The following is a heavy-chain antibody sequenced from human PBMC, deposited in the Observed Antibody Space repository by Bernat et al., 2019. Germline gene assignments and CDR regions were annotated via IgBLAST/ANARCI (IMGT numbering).Heavy chain of an antibody. CDR2: INNDGTNT. V-gene: IGHV3-74*01. CDR1: GFIFSSYW. J-gene: IGHJ4*02. Sequence: EVQLVESGGGLVQPGGTLTLSCAASGFIFSSYWMHWVRQAPGKGLVWVSRINNDGTNTIYADSVKGRFTISRDNAKNTLYLQMNSLRAEDTAVYYCAKDRDVGVWGYFDYWGQGTLVTVSS. D-gene: IGHD3-3*01. CDR3: AKDRDVGVWGYFDY.